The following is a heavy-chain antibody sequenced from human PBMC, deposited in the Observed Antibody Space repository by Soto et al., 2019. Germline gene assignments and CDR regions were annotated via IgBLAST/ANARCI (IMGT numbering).Heavy chain of an antibody. Sequence: QVQLQESGPGLVKPSETLSLTCTVSGGSISSYYWSWIRQPPGKGLEWIGYIYYSGSTNYNPSLTSRVTISVDTSKNQFSLKLSSVTAADTAVYYCARVLWFGEGYYYYGMDVWGQGTTVTVSS. J-gene: IGHJ6*02. D-gene: IGHD3-10*01. V-gene: IGHV4-59*01. CDR2: IYYSGST. CDR1: GGSISSYY. CDR3: ARVLWFGEGYYYYGMDV.